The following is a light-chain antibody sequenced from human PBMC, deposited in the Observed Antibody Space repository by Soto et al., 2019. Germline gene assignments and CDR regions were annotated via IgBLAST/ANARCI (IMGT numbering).Light chain of an antibody. CDR1: QSLLHSDGHNY. CDR2: LGS. J-gene: IGKJ2*01. Sequence: DIVMTQSPLSLPVTPGEPASISCRSSQSLLHSDGHNYLDWYLRKPGQSPQILMYLGSNRASGVPDRFSGSGSGTDFTLKISRVEAEDIGVYYYCMQVLQTPYTFGQGTKLEIK. V-gene: IGKV2-28*01. CDR3: MQVLQTPYT.